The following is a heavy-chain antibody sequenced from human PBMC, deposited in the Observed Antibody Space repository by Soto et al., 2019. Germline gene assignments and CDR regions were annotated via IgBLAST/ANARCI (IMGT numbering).Heavy chain of an antibody. V-gene: IGHV1-46*01. CDR2: INPSGTRT. CDR3: ARDNSAADNGWWFDP. CDR1: GYTFTIYY. D-gene: IGHD6-13*01. Sequence: ASVKVSCKASGYTFTIYYMHWVRQAPGQGLEWMGIINPSGTRTAYAQKFQGRVTLTRDTSTSTDYMELSSLRSDDTAVYYWARDNSAADNGWWFDPWGQGTLVTVSS. J-gene: IGHJ5*02.